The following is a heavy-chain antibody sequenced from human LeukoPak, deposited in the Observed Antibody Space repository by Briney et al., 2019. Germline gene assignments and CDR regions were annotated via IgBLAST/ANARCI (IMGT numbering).Heavy chain of an antibody. CDR2: ISAYNGNT. CDR3: ARAYYYDSSGYYAFDY. CDR1: GYTFTSYG. Sequence: GASVKVSCKASGYTFTSYGISWVRQAPGQGLEWMGWISAYNGNTSYAQKLQGRVTMTTDTSTSTAYMELRSLRSDDTAVYYCARAYYYDSSGYYAFDYWGQGTLVTVSS. V-gene: IGHV1-18*01. J-gene: IGHJ4*02. D-gene: IGHD3-22*01.